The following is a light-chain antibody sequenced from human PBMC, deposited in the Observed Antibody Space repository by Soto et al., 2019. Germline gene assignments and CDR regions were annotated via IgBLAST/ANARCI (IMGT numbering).Light chain of an antibody. CDR2: GAS. Sequence: EIVMTQSPATLSVSPGERATLSCRASQSVSSNLAWYQQKPGQAPRLLIYGASTRATGIPARFSGSGSGTEFTLTITSLQSEDFEVYSCQQYNNWPPGITFGGGTKVEIK. CDR3: QQYNNWPPGIT. CDR1: QSVSSN. V-gene: IGKV3-15*01. J-gene: IGKJ4*01.